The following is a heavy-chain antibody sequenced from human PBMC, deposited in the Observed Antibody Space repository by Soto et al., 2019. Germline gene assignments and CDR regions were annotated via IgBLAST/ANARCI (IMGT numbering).Heavy chain of an antibody. CDR3: ATIHHTFTIFGGPSTQNY. Sequence: GASVKVSCKVSGYILTELSMHWVRQAPGKGLERMGGFDPEDGETIYAQKFQGRVTMTEDTSTDTAYMELSSLRSEDTAVYYCATIHHTFTIFGGPSTQNYWGQGTLVTVSS. CDR2: FDPEDGET. V-gene: IGHV1-24*01. J-gene: IGHJ4*02. CDR1: GYILTELS. D-gene: IGHD3-3*01.